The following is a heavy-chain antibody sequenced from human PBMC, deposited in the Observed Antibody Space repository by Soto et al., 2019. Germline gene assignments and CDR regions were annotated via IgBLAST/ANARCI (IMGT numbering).Heavy chain of an antibody. J-gene: IGHJ5*02. CDR1: RFTVSSYA. CDR3: AKDGFVGYYGSGSPRPRWFDP. CDR2: ISGSGGST. D-gene: IGHD3-10*01. V-gene: IGHV3-23*01. Sequence: GWSLRLCCAACRFTVSSYAMSVVRQAPGKGLEWVSAISGSGGSTYYADSVKGRFTISRDNSKNTLYLQMNSLRAEDTAVYYCAKDGFVGYYGSGSPRPRWFDPCGQGTLVTVSS.